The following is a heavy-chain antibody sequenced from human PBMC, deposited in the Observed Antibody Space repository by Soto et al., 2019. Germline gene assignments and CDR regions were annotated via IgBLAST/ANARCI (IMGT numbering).Heavy chain of an antibody. CDR1: GASISSTTSNNW. D-gene: IGHD1-26*01. Sequence: HVRLQESGPGLVRPSGTLSLTCAVSGASISSTTSNNWWSWVRQPPGKGLEWIGEIYHSGSTNYNPSLTSRVTMSVDKSTNQFSLELTSVTAADTALYYCARMMGATLVDFWGQGTLVIVSS. CDR3: ARMMGATLVDF. CDR2: IYHSGST. V-gene: IGHV4-4*02. J-gene: IGHJ4*02.